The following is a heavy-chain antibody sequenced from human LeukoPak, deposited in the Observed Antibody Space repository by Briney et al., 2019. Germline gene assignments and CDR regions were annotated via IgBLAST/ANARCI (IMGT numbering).Heavy chain of an antibody. CDR2: ISYDGSNK. D-gene: IGHD2-15*01. J-gene: IGHJ4*02. Sequence: GGSLRLSCAASGFTFNNYYMTWIRQAPGKGPEWVAVISYDGSNKYYADSVKGRFTISRDNSKNTLYLQMNSLRAEDTAVYYCARERVCSGGSCYDALRYWGQGTLVTVSS. CDR1: GFTFNNYY. CDR3: ARERVCSGGSCYDALRY. V-gene: IGHV3-30*03.